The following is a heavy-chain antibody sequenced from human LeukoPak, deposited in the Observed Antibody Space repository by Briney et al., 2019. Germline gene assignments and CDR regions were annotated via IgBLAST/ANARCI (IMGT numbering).Heavy chain of an antibody. J-gene: IGHJ4*02. D-gene: IGHD3-3*01. CDR2: SSAYNGNT. CDR1: GYTFTSYG. V-gene: IGHV1-18*01. CDR3: ARVETDFWGGYYKICY. Sequence: ASVKVSCKASGYTFTSYGISWVRQAPGQGLEWMGWSSAYNGNTNYAQKLQGRVTMTTDTSTSTAYMELRSLRSDDTAVYYCARVETDFWGGYYKICYWGQGTLVTVSS.